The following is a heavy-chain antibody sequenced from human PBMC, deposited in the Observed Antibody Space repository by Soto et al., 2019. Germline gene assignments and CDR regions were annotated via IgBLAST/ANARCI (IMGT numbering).Heavy chain of an antibody. J-gene: IGHJ3*02. CDR1: GGTFSTSS. Sequence: QVHLVQSGAEVKKPGSSVKVSCKASGGTFSTSSINWLRQAPGQRPEWMGNILPVFGTADDAQKFRDRVTITADKSTNTAYMELRSLFSEDAAVYSRARGHEYGGNSDAFDIWGQGTVVTVSS. CDR3: ARGHEYGGNSDAFDI. D-gene: IGHD4-17*01. V-gene: IGHV1-69*14. CDR2: ILPVFGTA.